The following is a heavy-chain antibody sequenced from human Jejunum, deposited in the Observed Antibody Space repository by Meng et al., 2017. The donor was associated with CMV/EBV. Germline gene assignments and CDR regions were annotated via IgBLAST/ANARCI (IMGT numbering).Heavy chain of an antibody. J-gene: IGHJ4*02. V-gene: IGHV3-23*01. CDR2: ISGSGGST. CDR3: AKDRDSGYSSGWSHFDY. Sequence: LKNEVMEWVRQDPVKGLVCVSRISGSGGSTYYADSMKGRFTISRDNSKNTLYLQMNSLRAGDTAVYYCAKDRDSGYSSGWSHFDYWGQGILVTVSS. CDR1: LKNEV. D-gene: IGHD6-25*01.